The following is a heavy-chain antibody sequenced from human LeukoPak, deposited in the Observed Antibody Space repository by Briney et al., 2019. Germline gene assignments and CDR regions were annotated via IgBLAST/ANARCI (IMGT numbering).Heavy chain of an antibody. CDR1: GGSFSGYY. CDR2: INHSGST. Sequence: SETLSLTCAVYGGSFSGYYWSWIRQPPGKGLEWIGEINHSGSTNYNPSLKSRVTISVDTSKNQFSLKLSSVTAADTAVYYCARHHYDFWSDPSGGFDYWGQGTLVTVSS. J-gene: IGHJ4*02. CDR3: ARHHYDFWSDPSGGFDY. D-gene: IGHD3-3*01. V-gene: IGHV4-34*01.